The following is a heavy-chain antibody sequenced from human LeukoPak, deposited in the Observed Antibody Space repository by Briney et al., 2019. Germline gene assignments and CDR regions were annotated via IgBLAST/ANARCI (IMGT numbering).Heavy chain of an antibody. CDR1: GYTFTGYY. Sequence: GASVKVSCKASGYTFTGYYMHWVRQAPGHGLEGTGGINPNSGGTNYAQKFQGRVTMTRDTSISTAYMELSRLRSDDTAVYYCAGAMVRGVIKWDWFDPWGQGTLVTVSS. CDR3: AGAMVRGVIKWDWFDP. CDR2: INPNSGGT. D-gene: IGHD3-10*01. V-gene: IGHV1-2*02. J-gene: IGHJ5*02.